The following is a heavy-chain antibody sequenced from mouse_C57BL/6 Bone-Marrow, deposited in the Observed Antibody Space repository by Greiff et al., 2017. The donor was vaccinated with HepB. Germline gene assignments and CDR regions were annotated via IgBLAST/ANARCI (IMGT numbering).Heavy chain of an antibody. J-gene: IGHJ2*01. CDR2: ISSGSSTI. CDR3: ARGIYYGNLYYFDY. CDR1: GFTFSDYG. D-gene: IGHD2-1*01. Sequence: EVKLMESGGGLVKPGGSLKLSCAASGFTFSDYGMHWVRQAPEKGLEWVAYISSGSSTIYYADTVKGRFTISRDNAKNTLFLQMTSLRSEDTAMYYCARGIYYGNLYYFDYWGQGTTLTVSS. V-gene: IGHV5-17*01.